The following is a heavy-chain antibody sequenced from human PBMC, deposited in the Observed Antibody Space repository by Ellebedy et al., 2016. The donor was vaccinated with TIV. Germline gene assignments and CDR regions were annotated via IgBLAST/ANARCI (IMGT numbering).Heavy chain of an antibody. J-gene: IGHJ4*02. Sequence: PGGSLRLSCAASGITFRNYGMHRVRQAPGKGLEWVAVVSYDGSNKYYADSVKGRFTISRDNPKNTLYLQMDSLRAEDTAVYYCASSPSQGYWGQGTLVTVSS. CDR1: GITFRNYG. V-gene: IGHV3-30*03. CDR2: VSYDGSNK. CDR3: ASSPSQGY.